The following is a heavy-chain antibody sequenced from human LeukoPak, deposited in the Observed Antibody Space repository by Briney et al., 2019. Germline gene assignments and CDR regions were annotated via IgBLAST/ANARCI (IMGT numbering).Heavy chain of an antibody. CDR2: IYSDGST. V-gene: IGHV3-53*01. CDR3: ARDPAEYSSSALAYP. J-gene: IGHJ5*02. CDR1: GFIVSGDF. D-gene: IGHD6-6*01. Sequence: GGSLRLSCAASGFIVSGDFMSWVRQAPGKGLEWVSVIYSDGSTYYADSVKGRFTISRDNSKNTLDLQMTGLRAEDTAVYYCARDPAEYSSSALAYPWGQGTLVTVSS.